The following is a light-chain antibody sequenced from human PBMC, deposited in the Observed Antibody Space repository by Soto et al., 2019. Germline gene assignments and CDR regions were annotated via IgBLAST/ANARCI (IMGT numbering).Light chain of an antibody. J-gene: IGLJ2*01. CDR2: DVS. V-gene: IGLV2-11*01. Sequence: QSALTQPRSVSGSPGQSVTISCTGTSSDVGGYNYVSWYQQHPGKAPKLMIYDVSKRPSGVPDRFSGSKSGNTASLTISGLQAEDEADYYCCSYAGIYHLLFGGVTKLTVL. CDR1: SSDVGGYNY. CDR3: CSYAGIYHLL.